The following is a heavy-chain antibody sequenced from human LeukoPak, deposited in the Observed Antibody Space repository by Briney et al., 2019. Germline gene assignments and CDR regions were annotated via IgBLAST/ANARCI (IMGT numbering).Heavy chain of an antibody. J-gene: IGHJ4*02. D-gene: IGHD3-22*01. Sequence: GASVKVSCKASGYTFTSYYMHWVRQAPGQGLEWMGIINPSGGSTSYAQKFQGRVTMTRDTSTSTVYVELSSLRSEDTAVYYCARTFRGNYYDSSGYYFDYWGQGTLVTVSS. CDR2: INPSGGST. V-gene: IGHV1-46*01. CDR3: ARTFRGNYYDSSGYYFDY. CDR1: GYTFTSYY.